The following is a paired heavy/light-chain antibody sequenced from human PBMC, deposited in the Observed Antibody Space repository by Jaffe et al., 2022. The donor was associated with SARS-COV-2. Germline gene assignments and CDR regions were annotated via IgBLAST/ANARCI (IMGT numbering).Light chain of an antibody. CDR3: CSYAGSNTLM. CDR2: EFT. V-gene: IGLV2-23*02. J-gene: IGLJ3*02. Sequence: QSALTQPASVSGSPGQSITISCTGISSDVGTYNLVSWYQQHPGKAPKLMIFEFTKRPSGVSDRFSGSKSGNTASLTISGLQAEDEADYYCCSYAGSNTLMFGGGTKVTVL. CDR1: SSDVGTYNL.
Heavy chain of an antibody. CDR2: IYYSGNT. CDR3: ARLVDRNPEVWYSGSYYRYAFDI. V-gene: IGHV4-39*01. D-gene: IGHD1-26*01. CDR1: GASISSTYYY. J-gene: IGHJ3*02. Sequence: QLQLQESGPGLVKPSETLSLTCTVSGASISSTYYYWGWIRQPPGKGLEWIGSIYYSGNTYYNPSLKSRLTISVDTSKNQFSLRLYSVTAADTAVYYCARLVDRNPEVWYSGSYYRYAFDIWGQGTMVTVSS.